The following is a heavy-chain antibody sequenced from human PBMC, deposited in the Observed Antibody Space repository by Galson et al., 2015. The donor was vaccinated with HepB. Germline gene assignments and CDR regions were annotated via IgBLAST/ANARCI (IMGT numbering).Heavy chain of an antibody. CDR2: IVVGSGNT. CDR1: GFTFTSSA. J-gene: IGHJ4*02. D-gene: IGHD4-23*01. Sequence: SVKVSCKASGFTFTSSAMQWVRQARGQRLEWIGWIVVGSGNTNYAQKFQERVTITRDMSTSTAYTELRSLRSDDTAVYYCARVAGYYGGNSGTLENWGQGTLVTVSS. V-gene: IGHV1-58*02. CDR3: ARVAGYYGGNSGTLEN.